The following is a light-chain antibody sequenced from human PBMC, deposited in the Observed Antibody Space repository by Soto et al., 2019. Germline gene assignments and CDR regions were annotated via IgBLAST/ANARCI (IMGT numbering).Light chain of an antibody. J-gene: IGLJ2*01. CDR1: SSDIGSYNR. V-gene: IGLV2-18*02. CDR2: DVS. CDR3: SSYTTSSVF. Sequence: QSALTQPPSVSGSPGQSVTISCTGTSSDIGSYNRVSWYQQPPGTAPKLMIYDVSNRPSGVPDRFSGSKSGNTASLTISGLQAEDEADYYCSSYTTSSVFFGGGTKLTVL.